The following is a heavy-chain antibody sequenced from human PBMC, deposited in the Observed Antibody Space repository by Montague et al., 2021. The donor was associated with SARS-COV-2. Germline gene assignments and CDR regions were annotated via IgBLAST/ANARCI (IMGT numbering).Heavy chain of an antibody. CDR1: GFTVSSNY. J-gene: IGHJ4*02. CDR2: IYSGGIT. V-gene: IGHV3-53*04. D-gene: IGHD3/OR15-3a*01. Sequence: SLGLSCAASGFTVSSNYMSWVRQAPGKGLEWVSVIYSGGITYYADSVKGRFTISRHNSKNTLYLQMNSLRAEDTAVYYCAVELGLLRAYWGQGTLVTVSS. CDR3: AVELGLLRAY.